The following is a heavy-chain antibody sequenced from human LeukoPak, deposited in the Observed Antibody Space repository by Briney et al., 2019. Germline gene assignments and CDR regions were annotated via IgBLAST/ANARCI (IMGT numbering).Heavy chain of an antibody. V-gene: IGHV3-23*01. CDR3: ARAVYNWNGGGDDY. CDR2: ISGSGGST. CDR1: GFTFSSYA. Sequence: GGSLRLSCAASGFTFSSYAMSWVRQAPGKGLEWVSAISGSGGSTYYADSVKGRFTISRDNSKNTLYLQMNSLRAEDTAVYYCARAVYNWNGGGDDYWGQGTLVTVSS. J-gene: IGHJ4*02. D-gene: IGHD1-20*01.